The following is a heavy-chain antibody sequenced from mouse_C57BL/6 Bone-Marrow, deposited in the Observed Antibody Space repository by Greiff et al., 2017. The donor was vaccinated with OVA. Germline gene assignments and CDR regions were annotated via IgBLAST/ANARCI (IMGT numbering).Heavy chain of an antibody. V-gene: IGHV1-15*01. CDR2: IDPATGGT. D-gene: IGHD2-5*01. Sequence: QVQLQQSGAELVRPGASVTLSCKASGYTFTDYEMHWVKQTPVHGLEWIGAIDPATGGTAYNQKFKGKAILTADTSSSTAYMELRSLTSEDSADYYCTRGYSNYYAMDYWGQGTSVTVSA. J-gene: IGHJ4*01. CDR3: TRGYSNYYAMDY. CDR1: GYTFTDYE.